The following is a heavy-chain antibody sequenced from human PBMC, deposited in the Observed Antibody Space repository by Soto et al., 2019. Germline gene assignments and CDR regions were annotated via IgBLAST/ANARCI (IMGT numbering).Heavy chain of an antibody. J-gene: IGHJ4*02. V-gene: IGHV3-74*01. CDR3: ARSRDGYNFVGDC. CDR1: GFTFSSHW. CDR2: INGDGSST. D-gene: IGHD5-12*01. Sequence: EVQLVASGAGLAQPGGSLRLSCAASGFTFSSHWIHWVRQAPGKGLVWVSRINGDGSSTSYADSVKGRFTISRDNAKNTLYLQMNSLRVEDTAVYYCARSRDGYNFVGDCWGQGALVTVSS.